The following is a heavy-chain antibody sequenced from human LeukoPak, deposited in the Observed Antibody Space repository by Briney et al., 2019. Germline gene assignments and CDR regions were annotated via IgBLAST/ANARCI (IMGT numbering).Heavy chain of an antibody. Sequence: PGGSLRLSCSASGFTVSSNYMSWVRQAPGKGLEWVSVIYSGGSTYYADSVKGRFTISRDNSKNTLYLQMNSLRAEDTAVYYCARARLGELSLFDYWGQGTLVTVSS. V-gene: IGHV3-53*01. D-gene: IGHD3-16*02. CDR1: GFTVSSNY. CDR2: IYSGGST. CDR3: ARARLGELSLFDY. J-gene: IGHJ4*02.